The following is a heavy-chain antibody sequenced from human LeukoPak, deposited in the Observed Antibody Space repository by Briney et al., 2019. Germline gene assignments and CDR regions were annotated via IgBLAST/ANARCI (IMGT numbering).Heavy chain of an antibody. CDR2: ISRSGGST. D-gene: IGHD4-17*01. V-gene: IGHV3-23*01. CDR3: SKKGQSEDYGKPG. CDR1: GFTFSSYS. Sequence: GGSLRLSCAASGFTFSSYSMNWVRQAPGKGLECVSSISRSGGSTYYADSVKGRFTISRDNSKNTLYLQMSSLRADDTAVYYCSKKGQSEDYGKPGWGQGTLVTVSS. J-gene: IGHJ4*02.